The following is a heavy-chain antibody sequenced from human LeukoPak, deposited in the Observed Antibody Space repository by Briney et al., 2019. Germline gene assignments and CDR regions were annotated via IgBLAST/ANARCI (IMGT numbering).Heavy chain of an antibody. J-gene: IGHJ4*02. CDR2: IYYSGST. Sequence: SQTLSLTCTVSGSSINSGGFYWTWIRQYPGKGLEWIGYIYYSGSTYYNPSLKSRVSISLDTSKNQFSLRLSSVTAADTAVYYCVSSMIRGVDFDYWGQGTLVTVSS. V-gene: IGHV4-31*03. CDR1: GSSINSGGFY. D-gene: IGHD3-10*01. CDR3: VSSMIRGVDFDY.